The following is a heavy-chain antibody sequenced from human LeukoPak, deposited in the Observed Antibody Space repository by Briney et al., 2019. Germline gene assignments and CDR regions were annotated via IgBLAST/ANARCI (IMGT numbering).Heavy chain of an antibody. CDR3: ATEYVRTHYFDG. J-gene: IGHJ4*02. CDR1: VYNLNTYH. D-gene: IGHD3-16*01. V-gene: IGHV1-46*02. Sequence: GASVKVSCKASVYNLNTYHMHWVRHAPGQGLEWMGIITSTGTTTICAQKFQGRVTMTRDTSTSTVYMDLSSLRSDDTAVYYCATEYVRTHYFDGGGQGTLVTVSS. CDR2: ITSTGTTT.